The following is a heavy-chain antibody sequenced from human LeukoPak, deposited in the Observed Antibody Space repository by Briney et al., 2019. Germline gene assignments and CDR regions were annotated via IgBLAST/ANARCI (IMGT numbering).Heavy chain of an antibody. D-gene: IGHD1/OR15-1a*01. CDR2: IYSGGTT. V-gene: IGHV3-53*01. Sequence: GGSLRLSCAASGVTVRSNFMSWVRQAPGKGLEWVSVIYSGGTTYYADSVKGRFTISRDNSKNTLYLQMNSLRAEYTAMYYCARDGHGNNYMDVWAKGTTVTVSS. CDR1: GVTVRSNF. J-gene: IGHJ6*03. CDR3: ARDGHGNNYMDV.